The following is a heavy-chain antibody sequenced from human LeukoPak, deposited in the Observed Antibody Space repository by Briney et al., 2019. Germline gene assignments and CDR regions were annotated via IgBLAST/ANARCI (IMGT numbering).Heavy chain of an antibody. V-gene: IGHV4-39*07. CDR3: ANLPPFGVASHDI. D-gene: IGHD3-3*01. J-gene: IGHJ3*02. CDR1: GDSISSSSYY. Sequence: PSETLSLTCTVSGDSISSSSYYWGWIRQPPGKGLEWIGSIYYSGSTYYNPSLKSRVTISVDTSKNQFSLKLSSVTAADTAVYYCANLPPFGVASHDIWGQGTMVTVSS. CDR2: IYYSGST.